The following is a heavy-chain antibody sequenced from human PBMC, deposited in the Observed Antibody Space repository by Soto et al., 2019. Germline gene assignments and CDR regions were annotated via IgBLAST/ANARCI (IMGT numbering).Heavy chain of an antibody. CDR2: IIPIFGTA. D-gene: IGHD5-12*01. CDR1: GGTFSSYA. V-gene: IGHV1-69*06. CDR3: ARVGRGYSGYVDWYFDL. J-gene: IGHJ2*01. Sequence: QVQLVQSGAEVKKPGSSVTVSCKASGGTFSSYAISWVRQAPGQGLEWMGGIIPIFGTANYAQKFQGRVTITADKSTITAYMELSSLRSEDTAVYYCARVGRGYSGYVDWYFDLWGRGTLVTVSS.